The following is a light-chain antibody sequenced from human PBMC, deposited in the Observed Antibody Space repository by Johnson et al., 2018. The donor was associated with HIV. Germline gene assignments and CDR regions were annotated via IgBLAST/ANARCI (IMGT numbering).Light chain of an antibody. CDR3: GTWDSSLSVYV. J-gene: IGLJ1*01. CDR1: SPNIGNNY. Sequence: QLVLTQPPSVSAAPGQKVTISCSGSSPNIGNNYVSWYQQLPGTAPKLLIYDNNKRPSGIPDRFSGSKSGTSATLGITGLQTGDEADYYCGTWDSSLSVYVFGTGTKVSVL. V-gene: IGLV1-51*01. CDR2: DNN.